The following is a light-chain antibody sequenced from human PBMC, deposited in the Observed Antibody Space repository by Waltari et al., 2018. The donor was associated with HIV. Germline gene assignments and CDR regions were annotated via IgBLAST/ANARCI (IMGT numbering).Light chain of an antibody. V-gene: IGLV2-23*01. CDR3: CSYAGSSTLEV. Sequence: QSALTQPASVSGSPGQSITISCTGTSSDVGSYNLVSWYQQHPGKALKLMIYEGSKRPSGVSNRFSGSKSGNTASLTISGLQAEDEADYYCCSYAGSSTLEVFGGGTKLTVL. CDR2: EGS. CDR1: SSDVGSYNL. J-gene: IGLJ2*01.